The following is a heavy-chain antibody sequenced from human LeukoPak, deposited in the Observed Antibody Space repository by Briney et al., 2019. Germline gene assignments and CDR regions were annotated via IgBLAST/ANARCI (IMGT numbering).Heavy chain of an antibody. CDR2: IVGNGGGI. CDR3: AKDRIPDGRYSIDY. J-gene: IGHJ4*02. CDR1: GFTFSTYA. V-gene: IGHV3-23*01. Sequence: GGSLRLSCTASGFTFSTYAMNWVRQAPGKGLEWVAVIVGNGGGIHYADSAEGRFTISRDNYKNTVYLQMNSLRAEDAAVYYCAKDRIPDGRYSIDYWGQGTLVTVSS. D-gene: IGHD3-16*02.